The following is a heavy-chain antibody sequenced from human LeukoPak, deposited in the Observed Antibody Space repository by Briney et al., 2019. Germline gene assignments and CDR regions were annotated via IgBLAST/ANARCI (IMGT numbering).Heavy chain of an antibody. J-gene: IGHJ4*02. D-gene: IGHD2-15*01. V-gene: IGHV4-34*01. CDR1: GGSFSGYY. Sequence: SETLSLTCAVYGGSFSGYYWSWIRQPPGKGLEWIGEISHSGSTNYNPSLKSRVTISVDTSKNQFSLKLSSVTAADTAVYYCARGGSRIVVVVAARKPHYFDYWGQGTLVTVFS. CDR2: ISHSGST. CDR3: ARGGSRIVVVVAARKPHYFDY.